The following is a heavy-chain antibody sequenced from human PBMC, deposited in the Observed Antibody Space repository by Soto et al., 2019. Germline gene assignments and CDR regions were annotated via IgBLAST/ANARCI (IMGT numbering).Heavy chain of an antibody. V-gene: IGHV3-74*01. J-gene: IGHJ5*02. CDR1: GFTFGNYW. Sequence: PRLSCAASGFTFGNYWMHWVRQAPGKGLVWVSRISDYGRINYADSVKDRFIISRDDARSEPYLQLNDLRVEDTATYYCARWGLEPFDPWGQGTLVTVSS. D-gene: IGHD1-1*01. CDR3: ARWGLEPFDP. CDR2: ISDYGRI.